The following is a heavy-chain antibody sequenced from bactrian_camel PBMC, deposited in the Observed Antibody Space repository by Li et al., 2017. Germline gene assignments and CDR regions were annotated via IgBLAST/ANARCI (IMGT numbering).Heavy chain of an antibody. J-gene: IGHJ4*01. CDR3: AAGRVTWIVVPDRLAPKTYHY. Sequence: HVQLVESGGGSVQAGGSLRLSCSTSGYYWSNNNCIGWFRQTPGKEREGVAMIYTAANLTYYADSVKGRFTVSQNNLEDTFYLEMPNLEPADTATYYCAAGRVTWIVVPDRLAPKTYHYWGQGTQVTVS. CDR1: GYYWSNNNC. CDR2: IYTAANLT. D-gene: IGHD7*01. V-gene: IGHV3S54*01.